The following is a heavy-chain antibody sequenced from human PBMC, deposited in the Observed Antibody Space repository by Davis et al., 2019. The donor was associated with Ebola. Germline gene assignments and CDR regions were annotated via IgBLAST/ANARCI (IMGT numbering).Heavy chain of an antibody. D-gene: IGHD5-12*01. Sequence: SETLSLTCTVSGGSISSGDYYWSWIRQPPGKGLEWIGYIYYSGSTYYNPSLKSRVTISVDTSKNQFSLKLSSVTAADTAVYYGARGRGWLRCIDPWGQGTLVTVSS. J-gene: IGHJ5*02. CDR2: IYYSGST. V-gene: IGHV4-30-4*01. CDR1: GGSISSGDYY. CDR3: ARGRGWLRCIDP.